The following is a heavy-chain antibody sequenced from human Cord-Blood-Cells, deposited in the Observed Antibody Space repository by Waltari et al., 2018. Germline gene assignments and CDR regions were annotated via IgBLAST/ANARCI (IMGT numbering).Heavy chain of an antibody. CDR3: ARRDSSGSFYNYEFDY. J-gene: IGHJ4*02. D-gene: IGHD3-10*01. CDR1: GGTFSSYA. Sequence: QVQLVQSGAEVKKPGSSVKLSCKASGGTFSSYAISWVRQAPGQGLEWMGGIIPIFGTANYAQKIQGRVTITADESTSTAYMELSSLRSEDTAVYYCARRDSSGSFYNYEFDYWGQGTLVTVSS. V-gene: IGHV1-69*01. CDR2: IIPIFGTA.